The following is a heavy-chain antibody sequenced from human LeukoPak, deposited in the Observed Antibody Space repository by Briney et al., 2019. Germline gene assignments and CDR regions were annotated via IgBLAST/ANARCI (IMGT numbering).Heavy chain of an antibody. Sequence: GGSLRLSCAASGFTFSSYSKNWVRQAPGKGLEWGSYISSSGSTIYYADSVKGRFTISRDNAKNSLYLQMNSLRAEDTAVYYCARAQHCSSTSCYPFDAFDIWGQGTMVTVSS. V-gene: IGHV3-48*04. CDR3: ARAQHCSSTSCYPFDAFDI. J-gene: IGHJ3*02. CDR1: GFTFSSYS. D-gene: IGHD2-2*01. CDR2: ISSSGSTI.